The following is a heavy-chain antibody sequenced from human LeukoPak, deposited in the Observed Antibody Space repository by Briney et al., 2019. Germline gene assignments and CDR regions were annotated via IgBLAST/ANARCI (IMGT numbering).Heavy chain of an antibody. D-gene: IGHD2-21*02. CDR3: ARSRRTYCGGDCYPFDY. Sequence: GSLRLSYAASGFTFSSYWMSWVRQAPGKGLEWVANIKQDGSEKYYVDSVKGRFTISRDNAKNSLYLQMNSLRAEDTAVYYCARSRRTYCGGDCYPFDYWGQGTLVTVSS. V-gene: IGHV3-7*01. CDR2: IKQDGSEK. J-gene: IGHJ4*02. CDR1: GFTFSSYW.